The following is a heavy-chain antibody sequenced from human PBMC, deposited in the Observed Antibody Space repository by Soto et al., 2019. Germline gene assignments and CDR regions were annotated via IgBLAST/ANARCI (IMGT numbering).Heavy chain of an antibody. CDR2: IFYSGVT. D-gene: IGHD2-21*01. J-gene: IGHJ4*02. CDR1: GDSISSGNYY. CDR3: ARGISGDSVFVAHSDY. V-gene: IGHV4-31*03. Sequence: QVQLQESGPGLVKPSQTLSLTCTVSGDSISSGNYYWSWLRQHPGQGLEWNGYIFYSGVTYYNPKLRSRVTISGDTSMSQFSLRLSSVTAADTAVYDCARGISGDSVFVAHSDYWAQASLVTVSP.